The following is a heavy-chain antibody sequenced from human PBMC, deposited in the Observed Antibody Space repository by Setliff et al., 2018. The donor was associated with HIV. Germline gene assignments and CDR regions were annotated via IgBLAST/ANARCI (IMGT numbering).Heavy chain of an antibody. J-gene: IGHJ4*02. V-gene: IGHV4-59*08. CDR3: ARLRYYDSSGYFHYFDY. D-gene: IGHD3-22*01. Sequence: SETLSLTCTVSGGSISNYYWTWIRQSPGKGLEWIGYIYYSGSTNYNPSLKSRVTISVDTSKNQFSLKLSSVTAADTAVYYCARLRYYDSSGYFHYFDYWGQGTLVTVSS. CDR1: GGSISNYY. CDR2: IYYSGST.